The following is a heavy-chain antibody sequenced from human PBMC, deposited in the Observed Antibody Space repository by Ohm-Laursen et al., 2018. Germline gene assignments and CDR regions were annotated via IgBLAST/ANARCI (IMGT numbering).Heavy chain of an antibody. V-gene: IGHV3-11*01. Sequence: GSLRLSCAASGFTFSDYYMSWIRQAPGKGLEWVSYISSSGSTIYYADSVKGRFTISRDNAKNSLYLQMNSLRAEDTAVYYCASWGAYQYEYSSSSDYWGQGTLVTVSS. CDR1: GFTFSDYY. D-gene: IGHD6-6*01. J-gene: IGHJ4*02. CDR2: ISSSGSTI. CDR3: ASWGAYQYEYSSSSDY.